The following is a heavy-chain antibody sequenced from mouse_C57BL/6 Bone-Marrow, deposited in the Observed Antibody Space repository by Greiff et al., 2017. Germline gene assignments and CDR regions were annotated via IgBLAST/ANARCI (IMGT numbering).Heavy chain of an antibody. Sequence: EVQLVESGPVLVKPGASVKLSCKASGYTFTDYYMNWVKQSHGKSLEWIGVINPYNGGTSYNQKFKGKATLTVDKSSSTAYMELNSLTSGDSAVYYCARWNIPITTVVDYWGQGTTLTVSS. CDR1: GYTFTDYY. V-gene: IGHV1-19*01. CDR2: INPYNGGT. D-gene: IGHD1-1*01. CDR3: ARWNIPITTVVDY. J-gene: IGHJ2*01.